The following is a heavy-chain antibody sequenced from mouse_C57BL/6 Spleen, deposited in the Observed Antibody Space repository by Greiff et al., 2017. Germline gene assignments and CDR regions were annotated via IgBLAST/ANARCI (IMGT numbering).Heavy chain of an antibody. Sequence: QVQLQQSGAELAKPGASVTLSCTASGYTFTSYWMHWVKQRPGQGLEWIGYINPSSGYTKYNQKFKDKATLTAGKSSSTASMQLSSLTYEDSAVYYCAGGRFTTVVAGGAMDYWGQGTSVTVSS. CDR1: GYTFTSYW. CDR2: INPSSGYT. D-gene: IGHD1-1*01. CDR3: AGGRFTTVVAGGAMDY. V-gene: IGHV1-7*01. J-gene: IGHJ4*01.